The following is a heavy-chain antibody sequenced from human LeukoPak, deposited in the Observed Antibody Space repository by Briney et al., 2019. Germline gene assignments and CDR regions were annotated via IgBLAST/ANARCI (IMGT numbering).Heavy chain of an antibody. J-gene: IGHJ3*02. V-gene: IGHV3-23*01. D-gene: IGHD4-23*01. CDR2: ISGSGDRT. Sequence: GGSLRLSCAAPGFTFKNYAMSWVRQAPGKGLEWVSAISGSGDRTYYADSVKGRFTISRGNSKNTLYLQMNSLRAEDTAVYYCAKRGDYGANTGLHAFDIWGRGTMVTVSS. CDR1: GFTFKNYA. CDR3: AKRGDYGANTGLHAFDI.